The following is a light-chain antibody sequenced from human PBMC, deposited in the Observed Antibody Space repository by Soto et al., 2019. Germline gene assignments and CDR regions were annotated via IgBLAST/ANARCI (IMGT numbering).Light chain of an antibody. Sequence: QSVLTQSPSASASLGASVKLTCTLSSGHSNYAIAWHQQQPEKGPRYLMRVNTDGSHTKGDGIPDRFSGSSSGAERYLTISSLQPEDEADYYCQTCGTGIQVFGGGTKLTVL. CDR1: SGHSNYA. J-gene: IGLJ3*02. CDR3: QTCGTGIQV. CDR2: VNTDGSH. V-gene: IGLV4-69*01.